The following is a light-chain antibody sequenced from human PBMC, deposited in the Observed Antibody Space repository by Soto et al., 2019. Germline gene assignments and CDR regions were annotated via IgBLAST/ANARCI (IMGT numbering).Light chain of an antibody. V-gene: IGKV1-5*01. Sequence: DIQLTHAPSSLAASVGGTVTVTCLATESVSKWLAWYQEKPGNPPRPLIYDASTLESGVPSRFSGSGSGTEFTLTISSLQADDFAIYYCQQYNSYSWTCGQGNKGGIK. CDR3: QQYNSYSWT. CDR1: ESVSKW. CDR2: DAS. J-gene: IGKJ1*01.